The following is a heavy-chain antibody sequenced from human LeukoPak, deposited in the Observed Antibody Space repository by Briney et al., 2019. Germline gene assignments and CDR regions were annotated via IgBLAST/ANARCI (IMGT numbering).Heavy chain of an antibody. CDR1: GFTFSGYW. D-gene: IGHD6-13*01. V-gene: IGHV3-74*01. Sequence: GGSLRLSCAASGFTFSGYWMHWVRQAPGKGLVWVSRINSDGSTTSHADSVKGRFTISRDNAKNTLFLQMNSLRAEDTAVYYCARGGSSSWYGSWGQGTLVTVSS. CDR2: INSDGSTT. CDR3: ARGGSSSWYGS. J-gene: IGHJ5*01.